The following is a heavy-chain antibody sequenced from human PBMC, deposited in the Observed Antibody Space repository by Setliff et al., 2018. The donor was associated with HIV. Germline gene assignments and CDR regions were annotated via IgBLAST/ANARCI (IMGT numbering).Heavy chain of an antibody. D-gene: IGHD3-3*01. J-gene: IGHJ5*01. CDR2: IYPGDSDT. CDR3: ARQPTDTSGYNNWFDS. CDR1: GYTFTNYW. Sequence: PGESLKIFCRGSGYTFTNYWIGWVRQMPGRGLEWMGIIYPGDSDTRYSPSFEGQVTMSADKSINTAYLQWNSLKASDTAMYYCARQPTDTSGYNNWFDSWGQGTLVTVSS. V-gene: IGHV5-51*01.